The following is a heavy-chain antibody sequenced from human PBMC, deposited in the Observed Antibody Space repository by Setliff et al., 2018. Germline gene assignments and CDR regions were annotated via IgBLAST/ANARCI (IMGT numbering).Heavy chain of an antibody. CDR3: ARDKLWLMGYYYYYYMDV. CDR2: INAGNGNT. Sequence: AASVKVSCKASGYTFTSYATHWVRQAPGQRLEWMGWINAGNGNTKYSQKFQGRVTITRDTSASTAYMELSSLRSEDTAVYYCARDKLWLMGYYYYYYMDVWGKGTTVTVSS. V-gene: IGHV1-3*01. CDR1: GYTFTSYA. J-gene: IGHJ6*03. D-gene: IGHD5-18*01.